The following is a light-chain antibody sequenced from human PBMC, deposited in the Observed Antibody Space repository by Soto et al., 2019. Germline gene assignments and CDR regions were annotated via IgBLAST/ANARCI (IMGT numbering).Light chain of an antibody. V-gene: IGKV1-5*01. CDR2: HAA. J-gene: IGKJ1*01. CDR3: QQYDSYPWT. CDR1: QSIANW. Sequence: DIQMTQSPSTLSASLKDSVTLTCRASQSIANWLVWYHQKPRKAPHLLIYHAAILDSGVPSRFSGSGSGTEFTLTISSLQPDDFATYFCQQYDSYPWTFGQGTKVEIK.